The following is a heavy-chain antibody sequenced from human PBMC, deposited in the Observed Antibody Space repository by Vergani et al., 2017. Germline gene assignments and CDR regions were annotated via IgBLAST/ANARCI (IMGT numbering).Heavy chain of an antibody. J-gene: IGHJ6*02. CDR3: ARDRELLRYYYYYGMDV. CDR1: GFRFSSYG. D-gene: IGHD1-26*01. V-gene: IGHV3-33*01. CDR2: TWYDGSNK. Sequence: QVQLVESGGGVVQPGRSLRLSCAASGFRFSSYGMNWVRQAPGKGLEWVAVTWYDGSNKYYADSVKGRFTISRDNSQNTVNLQMNSLRVDDTAVYYCARDRELLRYYYYYGMDVWGQXP.